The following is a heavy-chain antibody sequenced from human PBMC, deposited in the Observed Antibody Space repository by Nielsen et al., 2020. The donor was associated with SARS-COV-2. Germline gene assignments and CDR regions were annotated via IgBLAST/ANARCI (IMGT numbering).Heavy chain of an antibody. V-gene: IGHV4-31*03. CDR3: AREASGYDHYKYGMDV. D-gene: IGHD5-12*01. Sequence: LRLSCTVSGASISSGGYFWSWIRQHPGKGLEWIGYIYFTGRTSYNPSLKSRVAMSVDTPKNQFSLDLKSVTAADTAVYYCAREASGYDHYKYGMDVWGLGATVTVSS. J-gene: IGHJ6*02. CDR2: IYFTGRT. CDR1: GASISSGGYF.